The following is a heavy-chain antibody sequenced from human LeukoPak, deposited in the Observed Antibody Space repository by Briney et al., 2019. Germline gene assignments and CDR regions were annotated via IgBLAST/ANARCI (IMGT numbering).Heavy chain of an antibody. CDR1: GYIFTDYY. CDR2: INTNTGNP. J-gene: IGHJ5*02. CDR3: ARSGGRTYYYDSSLSA. D-gene: IGHD3-22*01. V-gene: IGHV7-4-1*02. Sequence: ASVKVSCKASGYIFTDYYMHWVRQAPGQGLEWMGWINTNTGNPTYAQGFTGRFVFSLDTSVSTAYLQISSLKAEDTAVYYCARSGGRTYYYDSSLSAWGQGTLVTVSS.